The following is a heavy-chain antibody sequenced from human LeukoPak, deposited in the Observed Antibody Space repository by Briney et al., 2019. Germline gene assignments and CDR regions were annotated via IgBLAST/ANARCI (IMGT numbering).Heavy chain of an antibody. Sequence: PSETLSLTCGVSGGSISSSGYYWAWVRQPPGKGLEWIGSISYTGTTYYNPSLKSRLTISADRSKNQFSLKLTSVTAADTAVYYCARRRIVATIDYWGQGTLVTVSS. J-gene: IGHJ4*02. D-gene: IGHD5-12*01. V-gene: IGHV4-39*01. CDR2: ISYTGTT. CDR3: ARRRIVATIDY. CDR1: GGSISSSGYY.